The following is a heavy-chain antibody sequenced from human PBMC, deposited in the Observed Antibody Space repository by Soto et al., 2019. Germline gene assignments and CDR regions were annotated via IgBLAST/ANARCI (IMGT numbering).Heavy chain of an antibody. Sequence: GGSLRLSCAASGFTFDDYTMHWVRQAPGKGLEWVSLISWDGGSTYYADSVKGRFTISRDNSKNSLYLQMNSLRTEDTALYYCAKDMRQSGYDWVRSQSALDYWGQGTLVTVSS. CDR2: ISWDGGST. J-gene: IGHJ4*02. V-gene: IGHV3-43*01. D-gene: IGHD5-12*01. CDR1: GFTFDDYT. CDR3: AKDMRQSGYDWVRSQSALDY.